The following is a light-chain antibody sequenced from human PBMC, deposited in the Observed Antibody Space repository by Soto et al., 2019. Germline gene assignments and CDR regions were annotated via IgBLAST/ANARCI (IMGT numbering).Light chain of an antibody. CDR2: NVS. V-gene: IGKV3-20*01. CDR3: QQYGSSPIT. J-gene: IGKJ5*01. Sequence: EIVLTQSPGTLSLSPGERATLSFRASQSVSSAYLAWYQQKPGQAPRLLIYNVSRRATGIPDRFSGSGSGTDFTLTISRLEPEDFAVYYCQQYGSSPITFGQGTRLEIK. CDR1: QSVSSAY.